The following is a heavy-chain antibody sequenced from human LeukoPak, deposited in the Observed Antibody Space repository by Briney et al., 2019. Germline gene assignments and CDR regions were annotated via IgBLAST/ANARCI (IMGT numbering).Heavy chain of an antibody. CDR2: INPDSGGT. V-gene: IGHV1-2*02. Sequence: ASVKVSCKASGYTFIGYYLHWVRQAPGQGLEWMGWINPDSGGTNSSQKFQDRVTLTRDTSISTAYMELGSLRSDDTAIYYCARAYGSGSSYHPDYWGQGTLVTVSS. CDR3: ARAYGSGSSYHPDY. D-gene: IGHD3-10*01. CDR1: GYTFIGYY. J-gene: IGHJ4*02.